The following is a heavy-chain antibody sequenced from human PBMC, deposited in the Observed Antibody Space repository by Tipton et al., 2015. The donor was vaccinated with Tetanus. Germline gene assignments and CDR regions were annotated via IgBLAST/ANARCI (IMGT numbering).Heavy chain of an antibody. CDR2: ISHSGST. J-gene: IGHJ5*02. V-gene: IGHV4-30-4*01. CDR1: GGSVSSGDSY. CDR3: ARDLRCSGSRCYNYFDP. Sequence: TLSLTCTVSGGSVSSGDSYWYWIRQPPGKGLECIGYISHSGSTFYNPSLASRVMISLDTSENQFSLRLNSVTAAGTAVYYCARDLRCSGSRCYNYFDPWGQGTLVTVSS. D-gene: IGHD2-8*02.